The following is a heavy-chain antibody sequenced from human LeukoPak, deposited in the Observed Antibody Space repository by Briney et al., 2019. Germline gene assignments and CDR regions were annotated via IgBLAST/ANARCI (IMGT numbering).Heavy chain of an antibody. J-gene: IGHJ4*02. CDR3: ARDPQYSSSWYEEGYYFDY. D-gene: IGHD6-13*01. Sequence: SQTLSLTCAISGDSVSSNSAAWNWIRQSPSRGLEWLGRTYYRSKWYNDYAVSVKSRITINPDTSKNQFSLQLNSVTPEDTAVYYCARDPQYSSSWYEEGYYFDYWGQGTLVTVSS. V-gene: IGHV6-1*01. CDR1: GDSVSSNSAA. CDR2: TYYRSKWYN.